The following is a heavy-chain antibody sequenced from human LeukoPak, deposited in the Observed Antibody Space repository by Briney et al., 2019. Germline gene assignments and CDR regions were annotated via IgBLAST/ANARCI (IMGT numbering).Heavy chain of an antibody. CDR2: INPNINGT. D-gene: IGHD1-26*01. Sequence: GASVTVSCKASGYTFTGYYIHWVRQAPGQGLEWMGWINPNINGTNYAQKFQGRVTMTRDTSISTAYMELSRLRSDDTAVYYCARVVYGLEWDFDYWGQGTLVTVSS. CDR3: ARVVYGLEWDFDY. CDR1: GYTFTGYY. V-gene: IGHV1-2*02. J-gene: IGHJ4*02.